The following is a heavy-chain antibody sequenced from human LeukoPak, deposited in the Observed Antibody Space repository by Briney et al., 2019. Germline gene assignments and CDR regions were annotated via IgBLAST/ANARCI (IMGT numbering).Heavy chain of an antibody. D-gene: IGHD1-14*01. CDR1: GGSISSYY. Sequence: PSETLSLTCTVSGGSISSYYWSWIRQPPGKGLEWIGYIYYSGGTNYNPSLKSRVTISVDTSKNQFSLKLSSVTAADTAVYYCARKKGSRTYFDYWGQGTLVTVSS. CDR3: ARKKGSRTYFDY. V-gene: IGHV4-59*08. CDR2: IYYSGGT. J-gene: IGHJ4*02.